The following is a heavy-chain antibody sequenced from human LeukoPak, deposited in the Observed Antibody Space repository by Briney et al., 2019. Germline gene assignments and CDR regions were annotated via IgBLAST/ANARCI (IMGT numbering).Heavy chain of an antibody. D-gene: IGHD2-2*01. CDR1: GGTFSSYA. J-gene: IGHJ6*02. CDR2: IIPILGIA. CDR3: ARDLLLGVVVVPAAPYYYGMDA. V-gene: IGHV1-69*04. Sequence: SVKVSCKASGGTFSSYAISWVRQAPGQGLEWMGRIIPILGIANYAQKFQGRVTITADKSTSTAYMELSSLRSEDTAVYYCARDLLLGVVVVPAAPYYYGMDAWGQGTTVTVSS.